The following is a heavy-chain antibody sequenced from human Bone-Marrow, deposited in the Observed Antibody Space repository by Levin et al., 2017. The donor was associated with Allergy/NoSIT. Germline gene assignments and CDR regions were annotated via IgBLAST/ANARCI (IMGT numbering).Heavy chain of an antibody. CDR2: IYYSGST. D-gene: IGHD2-15*01. CDR1: GGSIRSYY. CDR3: ARAVLYCSGGSCYPYYFDY. J-gene: IGHJ4*02. Sequence: SQTLSLTCTVSGGSIRSYYWSWIRQPPGKGLEWIGYIYYSGSTNYNPSLKSRVTISVDTSKNQFSLKLSSVTAADTAVYYCARAVLYCSGGSCYPYYFDYWGQGTLVTVSS. V-gene: IGHV4-59*01.